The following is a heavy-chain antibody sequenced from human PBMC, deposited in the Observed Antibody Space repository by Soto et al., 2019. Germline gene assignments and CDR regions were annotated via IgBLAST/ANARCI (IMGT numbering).Heavy chain of an antibody. CDR1: GGSISSYY. Sequence: ETLSLTCTVSGGSISSYYWSWIRQPPGKGLEWIGYIYYSGSTNYNPSLKSRVTISVDTSKNQFSLKLSSVTAADTAVYYCARDSYGMDVWGQGTTVTVSS. CDR3: ARDSYGMDV. J-gene: IGHJ6*02. CDR2: IYYSGST. V-gene: IGHV4-59*01.